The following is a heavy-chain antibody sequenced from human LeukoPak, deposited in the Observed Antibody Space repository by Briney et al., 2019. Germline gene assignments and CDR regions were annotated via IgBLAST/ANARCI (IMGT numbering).Heavy chain of an antibody. V-gene: IGHV1-2*02. D-gene: IGHD6-19*01. CDR3: ARDSGSGWYPHYYFDY. J-gene: IGHJ4*02. CDR2: TNPNSGGT. Sequence: ASVKVSCKASGYTFTGYYMHWVRQAPGQGLEWMGWTNPNSGGTNYAQKFQGRVTMTRDTSISTAYMELSRLRSDDTAVYYCARDSGSGWYPHYYFDYWGQGTLVTVSS. CDR1: GYTFTGYY.